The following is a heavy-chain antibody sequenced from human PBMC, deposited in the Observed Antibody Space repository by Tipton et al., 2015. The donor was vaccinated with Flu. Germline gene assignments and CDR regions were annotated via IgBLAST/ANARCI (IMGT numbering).Heavy chain of an antibody. Sequence: SLRLSCVASGFTFSSYEMNWVRQAPGKGLEWVSWIHSGGGATSYPDSVKGRFTISRDNTKNALYLQMSSLRVEDMAVYYCARGPGSRLDYWGQGTPVTVSS. CDR3: ARGPGSRLDY. J-gene: IGHJ4*02. CDR2: IHSGGGAT. D-gene: IGHD3-16*01. CDR1: GFTFSSYE. V-gene: IGHV3-48*03.